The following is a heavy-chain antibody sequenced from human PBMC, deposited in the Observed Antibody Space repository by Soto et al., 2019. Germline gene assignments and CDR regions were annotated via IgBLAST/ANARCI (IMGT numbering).Heavy chain of an antibody. J-gene: IGHJ5*02. CDR1: GGSISSSSYY. CDR2: IYYSGST. CDR3: ARRIAAAKLFDP. D-gene: IGHD6-13*01. V-gene: IGHV4-39*01. Sequence: SETLSLTCTVSGGSISSSSYYWGWIRQPPGKGLEWIGSIYYSGSTYYNPSLKSRVTISVDTSKNQFSLKLSSVTAADTAVYYCARRIAAAKLFDPWGQGTLVTVSS.